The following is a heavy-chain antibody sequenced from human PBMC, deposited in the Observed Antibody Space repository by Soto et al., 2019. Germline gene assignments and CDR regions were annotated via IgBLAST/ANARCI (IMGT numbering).Heavy chain of an antibody. CDR1: GYTFTGYY. Sequence: ASVKVSCKASGYTFTGYYMHWVRQAPGQGLEWMGWINPNSGGTNYAQKFQGWVTMTRDTSSSTAYMELSRLRSDDTAVYYCARSIAAAGTGAFDIWGQGTMVTVSS. V-gene: IGHV1-2*04. D-gene: IGHD6-13*01. CDR2: INPNSGGT. J-gene: IGHJ3*02. CDR3: ARSIAAAGTGAFDI.